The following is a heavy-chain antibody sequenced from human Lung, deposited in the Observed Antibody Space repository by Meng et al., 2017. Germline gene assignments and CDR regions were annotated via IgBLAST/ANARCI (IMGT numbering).Heavy chain of an antibody. D-gene: IGHD2-2*01. V-gene: IGHV4-34*01. Sequence: QVQLQQWGAGLLKPSETLSLTCGVYGGSFSGYYWSWIRQSPGKGLEWIGEISHSGSTNYNPSLKSRVTISVDTSKNQFSLQLTSVTAADTAMYYCTRAPLPAGRGLKNWFEPWGQGTLVTVSS. J-gene: IGHJ5*02. CDR3: TRAPLPAGRGLKNWFEP. CDR1: GGSFSGYY. CDR2: ISHSGST.